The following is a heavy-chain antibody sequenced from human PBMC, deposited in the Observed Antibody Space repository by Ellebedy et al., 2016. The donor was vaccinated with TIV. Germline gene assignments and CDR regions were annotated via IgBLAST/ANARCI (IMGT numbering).Heavy chain of an antibody. CDR1: GGSISSSSYF. CDR2: IYYSGNT. Sequence: MPSETLSLTCSVSGGSISSSSYFWGWIRQPPGKGLEWIGTIYYSGNTFYNPSLSGRVTISVDTSKNQFSLNLSSVTAADTAVYYCARGLARDYWGQGTLVTVSS. J-gene: IGHJ4*02. V-gene: IGHV4-39*07. CDR3: ARGLARDY.